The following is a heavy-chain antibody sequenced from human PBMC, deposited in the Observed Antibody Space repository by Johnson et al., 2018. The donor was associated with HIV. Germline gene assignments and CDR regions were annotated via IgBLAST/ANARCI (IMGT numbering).Heavy chain of an antibody. Sequence: VQLVESGGGVVQPGRSLRLSCAASGFTFSGSAIHWVRQASGKGLEWVGRIRNNANSYPTAYAASVTGRFTISRDDSKNALYLQMNSLKTEDTAVYYCARVGQQSNAFDIWGQGTMVTVSS. CDR2: IRNNANSYPT. CDR3: ARVGQQSNAFDI. CDR1: GFTFSGSA. V-gene: IGHV3-73*01. D-gene: IGHD6-13*01. J-gene: IGHJ3*02.